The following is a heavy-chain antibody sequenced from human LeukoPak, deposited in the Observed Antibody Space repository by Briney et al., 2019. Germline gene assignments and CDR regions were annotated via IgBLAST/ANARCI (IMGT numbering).Heavy chain of an antibody. CDR1: GFTFSSYA. D-gene: IGHD3-22*01. CDR3: ARDSGYYFDY. Sequence: GGSLRLSCAASGFTFSSYAMHWVRQAPGKGLEWVAVISFVGSNKYYADSVKGRFTISRDNSKNTLYLQMNSLRAEDTAGYYCARDSGYYFDYWGQGTLVTVSS. J-gene: IGHJ4*02. CDR2: ISFVGSNK. V-gene: IGHV3-30-3*01.